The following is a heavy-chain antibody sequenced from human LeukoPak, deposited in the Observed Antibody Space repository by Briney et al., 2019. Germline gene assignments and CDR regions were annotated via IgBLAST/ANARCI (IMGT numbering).Heavy chain of an antibody. D-gene: IGHD4-17*01. J-gene: IGHJ4*02. CDR3: TGTTVTTVDYFDY. Sequence: GGSLSLSCTASGFTFGDYAMSWVRQAPGKGLDWAGFIRSKAYGGTTEYAASVKGRFTISRDDSKSIAYLQMNSLKTEDTAVYYCTGTTVTTVDYFDYWGQGTLVTVSS. CDR1: GFTFGDYA. V-gene: IGHV3-49*04. CDR2: IRSKAYGGTT.